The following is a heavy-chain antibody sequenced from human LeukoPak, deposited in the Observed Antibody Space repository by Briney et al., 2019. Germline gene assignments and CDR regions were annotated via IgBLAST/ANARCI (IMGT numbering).Heavy chain of an antibody. CDR3: ARDRAATEHWVEFDL. Sequence: GGSLRLSCAASGFTFSSYGMHWVRQAPGKGLEWVAVIWYDGSNKYYADSVKGRFTISRDDSKNTVYLQMNRLRVEDTAVYFCARDRAATEHWVEFDLWGQGTLATVSS. V-gene: IGHV3-33*01. J-gene: IGHJ5*02. D-gene: IGHD3-3*02. CDR1: GFTFSSYG. CDR2: IWYDGSNK.